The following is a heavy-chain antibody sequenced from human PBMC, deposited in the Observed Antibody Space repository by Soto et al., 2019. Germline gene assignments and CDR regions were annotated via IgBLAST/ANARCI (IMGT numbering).Heavy chain of an antibody. D-gene: IGHD3-10*01. CDR2: INPSGGST. J-gene: IGHJ4*02. CDR1: GYTFTSYY. Sequence: ASVKVSCKASGYTFTSYYMHWVRQAPGQGLEWMGIINPSGGSTSYAQKFQGRVTMTRDTSTSTVYMELSSLRSEDTAVYYCARDRGLLWFGEVHFDYWGQGTLVTVSS. V-gene: IGHV1-46*01. CDR3: ARDRGLLWFGEVHFDY.